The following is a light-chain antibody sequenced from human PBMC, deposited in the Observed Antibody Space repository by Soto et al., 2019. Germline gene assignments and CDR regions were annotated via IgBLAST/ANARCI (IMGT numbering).Light chain of an antibody. V-gene: IGLV2-14*01. J-gene: IGLJ3*02. CDR1: SSDVGGYSY. CDR2: EVS. Sequence: QAVVTQPASVSGSPGQSITISCTGTSSDVGGYSYVSWYQQHPGKAPKLMIYEVSNRPSGVSNRFSGSKSGNTASLTISGLQAEDEADYYCSSYTSSSTRVFGGGTKLTVL. CDR3: SSYTSSSTRV.